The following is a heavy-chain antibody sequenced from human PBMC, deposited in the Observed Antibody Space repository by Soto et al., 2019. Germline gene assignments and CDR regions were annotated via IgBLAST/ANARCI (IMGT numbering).Heavy chain of an antibody. V-gene: IGHV1-46*01. D-gene: IGHD3-10*01. Sequence: ASVTVSCKASGYTFTSYSIHSVRQAPRQGHEWMGIINHSSGSTSYAQKCQGRLNMTRDTSKSSVYMELSSLRSEDTAVYYCARVKAATNYYGSGTDNYYYGMDVWGQGTTVTVSS. CDR2: INHSSGST. J-gene: IGHJ6*02. CDR3: ARVKAATNYYGSGTDNYYYGMDV. CDR1: GYTFTSYS.